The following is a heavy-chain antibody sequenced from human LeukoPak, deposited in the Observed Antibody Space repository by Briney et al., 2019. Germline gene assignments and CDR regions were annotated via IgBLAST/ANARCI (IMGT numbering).Heavy chain of an antibody. Sequence: SETLSLTCTISGGSISGYFWSWIRQPPGKGLEWIGYIYYTGSTNYNPSLKSRVIISLDTSKNQFSLKLSSVTAADTAVYYCARTLSRWDPFDYWGQGTLVTVSS. J-gene: IGHJ4*02. V-gene: IGHV4-59*01. CDR1: GGSISGYF. D-gene: IGHD1-26*01. CDR3: ARTLSRWDPFDY. CDR2: IYYTGST.